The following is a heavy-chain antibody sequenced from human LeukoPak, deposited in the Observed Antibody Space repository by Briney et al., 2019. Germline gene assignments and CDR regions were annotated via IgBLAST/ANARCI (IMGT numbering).Heavy chain of an antibody. J-gene: IGHJ4*02. V-gene: IGHV3-30-3*01. CDR1: GFTFSSYA. CDR3: AREVRGLFGFDY. D-gene: IGHD3-10*01. Sequence: PGGSLRLSCAASGFTFSSYAMHWVRQAPGKGLEWVAVISYDGSNKYYADSVKGRFTISRDNSKNTLYLQMNSLRAEDTAVYYCAREVRGLFGFDYWGQGTLVTVSS. CDR2: ISYDGSNK.